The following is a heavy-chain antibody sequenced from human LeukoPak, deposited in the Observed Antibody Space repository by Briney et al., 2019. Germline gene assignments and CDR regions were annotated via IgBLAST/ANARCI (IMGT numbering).Heavy chain of an antibody. CDR1: GYTFTGYY. CDR2: INPNSGGT. J-gene: IGHJ4*02. D-gene: IGHD2-2*02. CDR3: ARDIGDIVVVPTAIGIDY. Sequence: ASVKVSCKASGYTFTGYYMHWVRQAPGQGLEWMGWINPNSGGTNYAQKFQGRVTMTRDTSISTAYMELSRLRSDDTAVYYCARDIGDIVVVPTAIGIDYWGQGTLVTVSS. V-gene: IGHV1-2*02.